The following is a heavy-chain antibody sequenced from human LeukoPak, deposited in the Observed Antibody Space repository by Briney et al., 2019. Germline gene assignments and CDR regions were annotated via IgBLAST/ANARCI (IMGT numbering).Heavy chain of an antibody. D-gene: IGHD6-13*01. V-gene: IGHV3-7*01. J-gene: IGHJ4*02. CDR3: ASLAAGIAAAGMDY. CDR2: IKQDGSEK. CDR1: GFTFSSYW. Sequence: PGGSLRLSCAASGFTFSSYWMSWVRQAPGTGLEWVANIKQDGSEKYYVDSVKGRFTISRDNAKNSLYLQVNSLGAEDTAVYYCASLAAGIAAAGMDYWGQGTLVTVSS.